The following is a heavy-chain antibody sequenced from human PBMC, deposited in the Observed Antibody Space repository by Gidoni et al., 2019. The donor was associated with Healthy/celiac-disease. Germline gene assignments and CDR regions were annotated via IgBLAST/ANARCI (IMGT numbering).Heavy chain of an antibody. J-gene: IGHJ1*01. Sequence: EVQLLESGGGLVQPGGSLRLSCAASGFTFSSYAMSWVRQAPGKGLEWVSAISGSGGSTYYADSVKGRFTISRDNSKNTLYLQMNSLRAEDTAVYYCARYCSGGSCYGEYFQHWGQGTLVTVSS. V-gene: IGHV3-23*01. CDR3: ARYCSGGSCYGEYFQH. CDR2: ISGSGGST. CDR1: GFTFSSYA. D-gene: IGHD2-15*01.